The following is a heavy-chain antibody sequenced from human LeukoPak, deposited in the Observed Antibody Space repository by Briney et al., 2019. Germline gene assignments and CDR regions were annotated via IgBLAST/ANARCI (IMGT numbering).Heavy chain of an antibody. V-gene: IGHV4-34*01. CDR1: GGSFSGYF. J-gene: IGHJ4*02. D-gene: IGHD1-26*01. CDR2: INHSGST. CDR3: VRDRDGSHDY. Sequence: SETLSLTCAVYGGSFSGYFWTWIRQPPGKGLEWIGEINHSGSTNYSPSLKSRVTMSLDTSKNQFSLKLNSVTAADTAVYYCVRDRDGSHDYWGQGTQITVSP.